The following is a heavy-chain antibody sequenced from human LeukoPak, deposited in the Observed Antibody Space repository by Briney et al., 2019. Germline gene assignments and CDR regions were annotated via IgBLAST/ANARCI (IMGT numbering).Heavy chain of an antibody. CDR2: IYYSGST. Sequence: SETLSLTCTVSGGSISSSSYYWRWIRQHPGKGLERIGSIYYSGSTYYNPSLKSRVTISVDTSKNQFSLKLSSVTAADTAVYYCARHQPTRRYCSGGSCYPHYYYYMDVWGKGTTVTVSS. V-gene: IGHV4-39*01. J-gene: IGHJ6*03. CDR3: ARHQPTRRYCSGGSCYPHYYYYMDV. CDR1: GGSISSSSYY. D-gene: IGHD2-15*01.